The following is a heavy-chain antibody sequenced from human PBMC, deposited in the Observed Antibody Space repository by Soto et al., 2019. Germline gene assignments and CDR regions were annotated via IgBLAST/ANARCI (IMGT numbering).Heavy chain of an antibody. D-gene: IGHD1-26*01. CDR1: GYTFTSYD. CDR3: ARNGGSYYWNWFDP. Sequence: ASVKVSCKASGYTFTSYDINWVRQATGQGLEWMGWMNPNSGNTGYAQKFQGRVTMTRNTSISTAYMELSSLRSEDTAVYYCARNGGSYYWNWFDPWGQGTLVTVSS. J-gene: IGHJ5*02. V-gene: IGHV1-8*01. CDR2: MNPNSGNT.